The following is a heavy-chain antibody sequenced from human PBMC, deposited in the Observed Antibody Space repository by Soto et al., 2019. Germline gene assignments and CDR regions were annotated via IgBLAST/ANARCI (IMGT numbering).Heavy chain of an antibody. Sequence: SETLSLTCAVSGVSIGSDAYYWSWIRQHPGKGLEWVGFISHRGNTYYNPSLKSRLTLSVDMSKNQFSLKLTSVTAADTSVYYCARNRFSGTWSKFAYWGQGTLVTVSS. J-gene: IGHJ4*02. CDR3: ARNRFSGTWSKFAY. CDR1: GVSIGSDAYY. V-gene: IGHV4-31*11. D-gene: IGHD6-13*01. CDR2: ISHRGNT.